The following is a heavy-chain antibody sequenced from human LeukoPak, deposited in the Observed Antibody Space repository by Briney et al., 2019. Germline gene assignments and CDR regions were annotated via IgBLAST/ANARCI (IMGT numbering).Heavy chain of an antibody. CDR2: IRYDGSNK. CDR3: AKESGGGDSSGYDDY. D-gene: IGHD3-22*01. J-gene: IGHJ4*02. V-gene: IGHV3-30*02. Sequence: PGGSLRLSCAASGFTFSSYGMHWVRQAPGKGLEWVAFIRYDGSNKYYADSVKGRFTISRDNSKNTLYLQMNSLRAEDTAVYYCAKESGGGDSSGYDDYWGQGTLVTVSS. CDR1: GFTFSSYG.